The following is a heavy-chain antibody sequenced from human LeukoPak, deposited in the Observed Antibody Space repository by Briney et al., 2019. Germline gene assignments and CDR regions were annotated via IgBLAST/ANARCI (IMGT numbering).Heavy chain of an antibody. J-gene: IGHJ2*01. Sequence: ASVKVSCKASGGTFSSYAISWVRQAPGQGLEWMGGIIPIFTTANYAQKFQGRVTITADESTSTAYMELSSLRSEDTAVYYCARHAPKQQWPSWYFDLWGRGTLVTVSS. CDR1: GGTFSSYA. V-gene: IGHV1-69*13. CDR2: IIPIFTTA. D-gene: IGHD6-19*01. CDR3: ARHAPKQQWPSWYFDL.